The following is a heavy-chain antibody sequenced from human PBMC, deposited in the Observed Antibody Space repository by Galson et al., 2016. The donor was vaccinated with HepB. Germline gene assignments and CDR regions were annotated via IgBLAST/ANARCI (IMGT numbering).Heavy chain of an antibody. Sequence: TLSLTCTVSGGSISSGEHYWSWIRQHPGKGLEWIGFLYYRGNTYYNPSLKSRVSISGGTSQNQFSLKLSSVTAADTAGYYCARTEAGRFDYWGQGTLVTVSS. CDR3: ARTEAGRFDY. J-gene: IGHJ4*02. CDR2: LYYRGNT. V-gene: IGHV4-31*03. CDR1: GGSISSGEHY. D-gene: IGHD6-19*01.